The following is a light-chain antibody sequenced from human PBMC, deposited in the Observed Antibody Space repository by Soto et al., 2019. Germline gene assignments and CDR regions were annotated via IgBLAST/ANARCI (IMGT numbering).Light chain of an antibody. CDR3: QQYNNWWT. Sequence: EILMTQSPATLSVSPGERATLSCRASQSVGSNLAWYQQKPGQAPRLLIYGASTRATGIPARFSGSGSGTEFTLNIGSLQSEDFAVYYCQQYNNWWTFGQGTKVEIK. V-gene: IGKV3-15*01. CDR2: GAS. CDR1: QSVGSN. J-gene: IGKJ1*01.